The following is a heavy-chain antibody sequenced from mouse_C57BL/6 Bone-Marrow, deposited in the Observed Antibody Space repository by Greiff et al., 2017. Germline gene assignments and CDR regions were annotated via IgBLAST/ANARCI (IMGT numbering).Heavy chain of an antibody. CDR2: IRSKSNNYAT. J-gene: IGHJ3*01. Sequence: EVKLVESGGGLVQPKGSLKLSCAASGFSFNTYAMNWVRQAPGKGLEWVARIRSKSNNYATYYADSVKDRFTISRDDSESMLYLQMNNLKTEDTAMYYCVRHLYYGNWGFAYWGQGTLVTVSA. CDR1: GFSFNTYA. D-gene: IGHD2-1*01. CDR3: VRHLYYGNWGFAY. V-gene: IGHV10-1*01.